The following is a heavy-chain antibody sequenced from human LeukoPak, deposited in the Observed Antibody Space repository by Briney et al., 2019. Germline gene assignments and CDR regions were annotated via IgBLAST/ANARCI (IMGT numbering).Heavy chain of an antibody. J-gene: IGHJ4*02. CDR1: GGSISSSSYY. CDR2: IYYSGST. V-gene: IGHV4-39*01. D-gene: IGHD3-16*02. CDR3: ARQYDYVWGSYRATFDY. Sequence: SETLSLTCTVSGGSISSSSYYWGWIRQPPGKGLEWIGNIYYSGSTYYNPSLKSRVTISVDTSKNQFSLKLSSVTAADTAVYYCARQYDYVWGSYRATFDYWGQGTLVTVSS.